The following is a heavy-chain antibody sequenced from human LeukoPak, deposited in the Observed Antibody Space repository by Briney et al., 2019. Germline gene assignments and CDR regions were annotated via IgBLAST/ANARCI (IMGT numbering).Heavy chain of an antibody. CDR3: ARQTGSGLFILP. Sequence: SETLSLSCTVSAGSISSNNYYWGWIRQPPGKGLEWIGSIYYSGSTYYNASLKSQVSISIDTSKNQFSLRLTSVTAADTAVYYCARQTGSGLFILPGGQGTLVTVSS. J-gene: IGHJ4*02. CDR1: AGSISSNNYY. D-gene: IGHD3/OR15-3a*01. CDR2: IYYSGST. V-gene: IGHV4-39*01.